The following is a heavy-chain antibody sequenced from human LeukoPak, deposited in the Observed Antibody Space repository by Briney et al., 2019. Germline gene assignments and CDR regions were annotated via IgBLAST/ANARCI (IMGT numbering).Heavy chain of an antibody. CDR2: IIPIFGTA. CDR1: GGTFSSYA. Sequence: SVKVSCKASGGTFSSYAISWVRQAPGQGLEWMGRIIPIFGTANYAQKFQGRVTITADESTSTAYMELSSLRSEDTAVYYCARKSLAARQGYYYGMDVWGQGTTVTVS. CDR3: ARKSLAARQGYYYGMDV. V-gene: IGHV1-69*13. J-gene: IGHJ6*02. D-gene: IGHD6-6*01.